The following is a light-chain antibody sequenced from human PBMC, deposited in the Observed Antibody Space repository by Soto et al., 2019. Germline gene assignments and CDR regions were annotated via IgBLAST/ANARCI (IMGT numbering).Light chain of an antibody. CDR3: CSYAGSRTYV. CDR2: EGT. Sequence: QSALTQPASVSGPLGQSIVISCTGSSSDIGSYDLVSWYQRYPGKAPKVVIFEGTKRPSGVSNRFSGSKSGNTASLTISGLQTEDEADYYCCSYAGSRTYVFGAGTKVTVL. CDR1: SSDIGSYDL. J-gene: IGLJ1*01. V-gene: IGLV2-23*01.